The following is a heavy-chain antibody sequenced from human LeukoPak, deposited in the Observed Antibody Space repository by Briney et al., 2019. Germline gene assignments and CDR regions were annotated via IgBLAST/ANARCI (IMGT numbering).Heavy chain of an antibody. V-gene: IGHV3-33*01. CDR1: GFTFSSYG. CDR3: ARPQYYDILTGYYI. Sequence: GGSLRLSCAASGFTFSSYGMHWVRQAPGKGLEWVAVIWYDGSNKYYADSVKGRFTISRDNSKNTLYLQMNSLRAEDTAVYYCARPQYYDILTGYYIWGQGTLVTVSS. J-gene: IGHJ4*02. CDR2: IWYDGSNK. D-gene: IGHD3-9*01.